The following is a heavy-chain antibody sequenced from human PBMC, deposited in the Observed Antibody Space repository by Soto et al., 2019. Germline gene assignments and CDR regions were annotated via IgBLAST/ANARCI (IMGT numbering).Heavy chain of an antibody. J-gene: IGHJ4*02. CDR2: IYYSGST. V-gene: IGHV4-39*01. Sequence: SETLSLTCTVSGGSISSSSYYWGWIRQPPGKGLEWIGSIYYSGSTYYNPSLKSRVTISVDTSKNQFSLKLSSVTAADTAVYYCARHHRDEQDIFDYWGQGTLVTVSS. D-gene: IGHD2-15*01. CDR3: ARHHRDEQDIFDY. CDR1: GGSISSSSYY.